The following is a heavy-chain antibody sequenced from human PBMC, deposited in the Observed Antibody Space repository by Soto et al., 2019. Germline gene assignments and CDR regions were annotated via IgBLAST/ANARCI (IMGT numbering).Heavy chain of an antibody. J-gene: IGHJ6*02. Sequence: QVQLVQSGAEVKKPGSSVKVSCKASGGTFSSYAISWVRQAPGQGLEWMGGIIPISGTANYAQKFQGRVTITADESTSPGYMELSSLRSEDTAVYYCARSQGSSTSLEIYYYYYYGMDVWGQGTTVTVSS. CDR2: IIPISGTA. CDR3: ARSQGSSTSLEIYYYYYYGMDV. D-gene: IGHD2-2*01. V-gene: IGHV1-69*01. CDR1: GGTFSSYA.